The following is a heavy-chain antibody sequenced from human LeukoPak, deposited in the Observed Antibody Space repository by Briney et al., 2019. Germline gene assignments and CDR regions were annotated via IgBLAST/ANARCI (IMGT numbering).Heavy chain of an antibody. V-gene: IGHV3-30-3*01. CDR1: GFTFSSYA. J-gene: IGHJ5*02. CDR3: ARASVWSGYTSYFDP. CDR2: ISYDGSNE. Sequence: GRSLRLSCAASGFTFSSYAMHWVRQAPGKGLEWVAVISYDGSNEYYADSVKGRFTISRDNSKNTLYLQMNSLRAEDTAVYYCARASVWSGYTSYFDPWGQGTLVTVSS. D-gene: IGHD3-3*01.